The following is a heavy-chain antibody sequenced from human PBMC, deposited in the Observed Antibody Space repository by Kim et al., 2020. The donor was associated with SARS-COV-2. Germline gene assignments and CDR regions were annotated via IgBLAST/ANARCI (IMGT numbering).Heavy chain of an antibody. CDR3: ARAPKYYDFWSGYSVWYYYGMDV. J-gene: IGHJ6*02. D-gene: IGHD3-3*01. Sequence: SETLSLTCAVYGGSFSGYYWSWIRQPPGKGLEWIGEINHSGSTNYNPSLKSRVTISVDTSKNQFSLKLSSVTAADTAVYYCARAPKYYDFWSGYSVWYYYGMDVWGQGATVTVSS. CDR2: INHSGST. CDR1: GGSFSGYY. V-gene: IGHV4-34*01.